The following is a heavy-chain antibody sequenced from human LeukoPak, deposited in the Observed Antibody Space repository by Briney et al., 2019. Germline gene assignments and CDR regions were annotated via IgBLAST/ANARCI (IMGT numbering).Heavy chain of an antibody. D-gene: IGHD5-12*01. Sequence: ASVKVSCKASGYTFNGYHMQWVRQAPAQGLEWMGRINPNSGGTDSAQKFQGRVTMTIDTSINTACMELSSLTSDDTAVYYCARDRRGYSGYDMNWGQGTLVTVSS. CDR3: ARDRRGYSGYDMN. J-gene: IGHJ4*02. CDR1: GYTFNGYH. CDR2: INPNSGGT. V-gene: IGHV1-2*06.